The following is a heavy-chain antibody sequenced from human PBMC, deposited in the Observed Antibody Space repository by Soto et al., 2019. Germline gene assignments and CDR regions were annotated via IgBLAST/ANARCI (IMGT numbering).Heavy chain of an antibody. D-gene: IGHD6-13*01. CDR2: IYSGGST. Sequence: EVQLVESGGGLVQPGGSLSLSCAASGFTVSSNYMSWVRQAPGKGLEWVSVIYSGGSTYYADSVKGRFTISRDNSKNTLYLQMNSLRAEDTAVYYCARSGAAAGLRAFDIWGQGTMVTVSS. J-gene: IGHJ3*02. CDR3: ARSGAAAGLRAFDI. CDR1: GFTVSSNY. V-gene: IGHV3-66*01.